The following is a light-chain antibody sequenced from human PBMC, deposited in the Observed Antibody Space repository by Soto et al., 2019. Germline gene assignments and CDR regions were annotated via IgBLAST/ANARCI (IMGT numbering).Light chain of an antibody. CDR2: GAS. Sequence: EIVMKQSPGTLSVSPGERATLSCRASQSVSSNLAWYQQKPGQAPRLLIYGASTRATGIPARFSGSGSETEFTLTNSSLQSEDFAVYYCQQFYNWPRTFGQGTKVEIK. CDR1: QSVSSN. CDR3: QQFYNWPRT. V-gene: IGKV3-15*01. J-gene: IGKJ1*01.